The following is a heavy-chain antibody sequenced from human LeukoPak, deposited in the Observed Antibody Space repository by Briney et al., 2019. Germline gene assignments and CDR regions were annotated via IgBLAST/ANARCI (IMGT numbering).Heavy chain of an antibody. J-gene: IGHJ4*02. Sequence: PSETLSLTSSVSGDSISRYYWNWIRQPAGKGLEWIGRVFASGTTNYNPSLTSRVSISADKSKNQVSLRLSSVTAADTAIYYCARGWKQLVYWGQGALVTVSS. CDR3: ARGWKQLVY. CDR2: VFASGTT. D-gene: IGHD1-1*01. CDR1: GDSISRYY. V-gene: IGHV4-4*07.